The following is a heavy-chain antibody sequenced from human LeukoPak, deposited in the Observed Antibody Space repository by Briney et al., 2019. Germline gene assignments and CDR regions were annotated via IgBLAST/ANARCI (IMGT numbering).Heavy chain of an antibody. CDR2: IIPIFGTA. Sequence: SVKVSCKASGGTFSSYAISWVRQAPGQGLEWMGGIIPIFGTANYAQKFQGRVTITADKSTSTAYMELSSLRSEDTAVYYCARSPYCSGGSCSQINYYYYYYMDVWGKGTTVTVSS. CDR3: ARSPYCSGGSCSQINYYYYYYMDV. J-gene: IGHJ6*03. V-gene: IGHV1-69*06. D-gene: IGHD2-15*01. CDR1: GGTFSSYA.